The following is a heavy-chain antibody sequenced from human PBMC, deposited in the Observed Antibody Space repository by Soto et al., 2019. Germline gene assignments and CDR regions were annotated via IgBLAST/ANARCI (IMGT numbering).Heavy chain of an antibody. J-gene: IGHJ5*02. CDR1: GFTFSSYA. CDR2: ISGSGGST. CDR3: AKERNQLLEGTYSWFDP. Sequence: GGSLRLSCAASGFTFSSYAMSWVRQAPGKGLEWVSAISGSGGSTYYADSVKGRFTISRDNSKNTLYLQMNSLRAEDTAEYYCAKERNQLLEGTYSWFDPWGQGTLVTVSS. V-gene: IGHV3-23*01. D-gene: IGHD2-2*01.